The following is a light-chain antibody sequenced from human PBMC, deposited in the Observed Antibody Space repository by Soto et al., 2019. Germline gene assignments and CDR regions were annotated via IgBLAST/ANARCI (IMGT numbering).Light chain of an antibody. V-gene: IGKV1-39*01. J-gene: IGKJ1*01. CDR3: QQSYSTPPT. Sequence: DIQMTQSPSSLSASVGDRVTITCRASQSISSYLNWYQQKPGKAPKLLIYAASSLQSGVPSRFSGSGSRTDFTLTIISLQPEDFATYYCQQSYSTPPTFGQGTKVEIK. CDR2: AAS. CDR1: QSISSY.